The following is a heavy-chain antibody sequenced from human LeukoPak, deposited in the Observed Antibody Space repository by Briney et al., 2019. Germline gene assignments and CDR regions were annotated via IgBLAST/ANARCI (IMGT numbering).Heavy chain of an antibody. V-gene: IGHV3-7*05. CDR2: IKKDGSEK. Sequence: GGSLRLSCAASGFPFSTYWMSWVRQAPGKGLEWVDNIKKDGSEKYYVDSVKGRFTISRDNAKNSLYLQMNSLRAEDTAVYYCASQSSGLFAYWGQGTLVTVSS. CDR1: GFPFSTYW. J-gene: IGHJ4*02. D-gene: IGHD3-10*01. CDR3: ASQSSGLFAY.